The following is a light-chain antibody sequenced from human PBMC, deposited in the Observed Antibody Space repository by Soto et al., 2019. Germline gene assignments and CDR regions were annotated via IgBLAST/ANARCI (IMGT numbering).Light chain of an antibody. V-gene: IGKV3-15*01. CDR1: QNISNY. Sequence: IVLTQSPATLSLSPGKIATLSCRASQNISNYLIWYRQKPGQAPRLLIYGASTRATGIPARFSGSGSGTEFTLTISSLQSEDFAVYYCQQYDNWPLTFGGGTKV. CDR2: GAS. J-gene: IGKJ4*01. CDR3: QQYDNWPLT.